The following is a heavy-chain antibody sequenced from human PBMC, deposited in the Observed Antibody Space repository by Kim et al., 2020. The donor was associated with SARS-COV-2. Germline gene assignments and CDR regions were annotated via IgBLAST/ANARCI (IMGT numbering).Heavy chain of an antibody. J-gene: IGHJ6*02. D-gene: IGHD6-13*01. CDR1: GYTFTGYY. CDR3: ARDRIAATGYGMDV. V-gene: IGHV1-2*02. CDR2: INPNSGGT. Sequence: ASVKVSCKASGYTFTGYYIHWVRQAPGQGLEWMGWINPNSGGTNYAQKFQGRVTMTRDTSISTAYMEVRRLRSDDTAVYYCARDRIAATGYGMDVWGQGTTVTVSS.